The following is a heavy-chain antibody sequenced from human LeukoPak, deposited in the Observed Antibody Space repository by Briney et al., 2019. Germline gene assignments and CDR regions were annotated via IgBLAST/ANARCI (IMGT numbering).Heavy chain of an antibody. CDR1: GGSISSGGYY. D-gene: IGHD6-6*01. J-gene: IGHJ4*02. CDR3: ARIPLGIAARPSDY. CDR2: IYYCGST. Sequence: SQTLSLTCTVSGGSISSGGYYWSWIRQHPGKGLEWIGYIYYCGSTYYNPSLKSRVTISVDTSKNQFSLKLSSVTAADTAVHYCARIPLGIAARPSDYWGQGTLVTVSS. V-gene: IGHV4-31*03.